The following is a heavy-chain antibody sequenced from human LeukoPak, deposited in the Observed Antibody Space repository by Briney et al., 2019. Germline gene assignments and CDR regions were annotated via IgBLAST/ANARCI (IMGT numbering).Heavy chain of an antibody. J-gene: IGHJ6*02. D-gene: IGHD6-19*01. CDR1: GFTFSSYG. Sequence: PGRSLRLSCAASGFTFSSYGMHWVRQAPGKGLEWVAVISYDGSNKYYADSVKGRFTISRDNAKNSLYLQMNSLRAEDTAVYYCARVISSGWNYYYYYGMDVWGQGTTVTVSS. CDR3: ARVISSGWNYYYYYGMDV. V-gene: IGHV3-30*03. CDR2: ISYDGSNK.